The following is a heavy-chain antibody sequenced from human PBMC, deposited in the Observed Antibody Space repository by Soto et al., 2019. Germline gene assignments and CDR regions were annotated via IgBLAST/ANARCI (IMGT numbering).Heavy chain of an antibody. CDR3: ARDKKYGSGNNWFDP. CDR2: IYYSGST. J-gene: IGHJ5*02. D-gene: IGHD3-10*01. V-gene: IGHV4-59*01. Sequence: SETLSLTCTVSGGSISSYYWSWIRQPPGKGLEWIGYIYYSGSTNYNPSLKSRVTISVDTSKNQFSLKLSSVTAADTAVYYCARDKKYGSGNNWFDPWGQGTLVTVSS. CDR1: GGSISSYY.